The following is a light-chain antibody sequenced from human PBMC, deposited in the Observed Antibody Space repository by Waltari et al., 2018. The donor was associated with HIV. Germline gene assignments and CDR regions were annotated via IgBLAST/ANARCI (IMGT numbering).Light chain of an antibody. CDR3: SSYRTNNTIV. J-gene: IGLJ1*01. Sequence: QSALTQPPSVSASPGQSVTISCTGTSRDVGTSHRFYCYLQPPWTAPRIKIYEVKNRPSGVPDRFSGSKSGNTASLTSSGLQAEDEADYYCSSYRTNNTIVFGTGTKVTVL. CDR2: EVK. CDR1: SRDVGTSHR. V-gene: IGLV2-18*02.